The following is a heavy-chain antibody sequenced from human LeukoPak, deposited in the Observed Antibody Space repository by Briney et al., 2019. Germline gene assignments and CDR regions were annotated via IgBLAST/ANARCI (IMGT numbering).Heavy chain of an antibody. D-gene: IGHD1-26*01. CDR2: ISSSSSYI. V-gene: IGHV3-21*01. J-gene: IGHJ4*02. CDR3: ARDTPLGAMTTFDY. CDR1: GFTFSSDS. Sequence: GGSLRLSCAASGFTFSSDSMNWVRQAPGKGLEWVSSISSSSSYIYYADSVKGRFTISRDNAKNSLYLQMNSLRAEDTAVYYCARDTPLGAMTTFDYWGQGTLVTVSS.